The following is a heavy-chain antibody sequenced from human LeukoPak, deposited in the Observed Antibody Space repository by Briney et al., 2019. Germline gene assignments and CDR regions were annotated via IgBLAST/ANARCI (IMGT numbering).Heavy chain of an antibody. Sequence: PSETLPLTCTVSGGSISSSSYYWGWIRQPPGKGLEWIGSIYYSRSTYYNPSLKSRVTISVDTSKNQFSLKLSPLTAADTAVYYCARGVTMIVVVIHDWYFDLWGRGTLVTVSS. D-gene: IGHD3-22*01. CDR1: GGSISSSSYY. V-gene: IGHV4-39*01. CDR2: IYYSRST. CDR3: ARGVTMIVVVIHDWYFDL. J-gene: IGHJ2*01.